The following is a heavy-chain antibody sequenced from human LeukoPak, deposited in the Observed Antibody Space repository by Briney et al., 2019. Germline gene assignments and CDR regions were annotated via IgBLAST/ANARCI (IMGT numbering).Heavy chain of an antibody. Sequence: GRSLRLSCAASGFTFSSYAMHWVRQAPGKGLVWVAVISYDGSNKYYADSVKGRFTISRDNSKNTLYLQMNSLRAEDTAVYYCARDFVVALDYWGQGTLVTVSS. J-gene: IGHJ4*02. CDR1: GFTFSSYA. CDR3: ARDFVVALDY. CDR2: ISYDGSNK. D-gene: IGHD5-12*01. V-gene: IGHV3-30-3*01.